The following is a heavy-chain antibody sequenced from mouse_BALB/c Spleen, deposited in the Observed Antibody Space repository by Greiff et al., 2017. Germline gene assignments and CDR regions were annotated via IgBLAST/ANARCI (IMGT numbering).Heavy chain of an antibody. J-gene: IGHJ3*01. CDR2: ISSGGSYT. CDR3: ARSLAY. V-gene: IGHV5-9-3*01. Sequence: VKLVESGGGLVKPGGSLKLSCAASGFTFSSYAMSWVRQTPEKRLEWVATISSGGSYTYYPDSVKGRFTISRDNAKNTLYLQMSSLRSEDTAMYYCARSLAYWGQGTLVTVSA. CDR1: GFTFSSYA.